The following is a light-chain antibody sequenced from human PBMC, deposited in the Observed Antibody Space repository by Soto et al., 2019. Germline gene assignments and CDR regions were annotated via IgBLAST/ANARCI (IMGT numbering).Light chain of an antibody. V-gene: IGLV1-44*01. CDR1: SSNIGTNT. CDR3: AAWDDSLSGNV. J-gene: IGLJ6*01. CDR2: SNN. Sequence: QSVLTQPPSASGTPGQRVTISCSGSSSNIGTNTVNWYQQLPGTAPKLLISSNNQRPSGVPDRFSGSKSGTSASLAISGLQSEDEADYYCAAWDDSLSGNVFGSGTKLTVL.